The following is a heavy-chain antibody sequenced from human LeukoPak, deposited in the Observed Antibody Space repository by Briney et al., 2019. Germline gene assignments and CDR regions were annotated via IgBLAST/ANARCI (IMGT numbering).Heavy chain of an antibody. CDR3: ARASRSMVRGVISRSNCFDY. V-gene: IGHV1-69*04. Sequence: GASVKVSCKASGGAFSSYAISWVRQAPGQGLEWLGRIIPILGIANYAQKFQGRVTITADKSTSTAYMELSSLRSEDTAVYYRARASRSMVRGVISRSNCFDYWGQGTLVTVSS. D-gene: IGHD3-10*01. J-gene: IGHJ4*02. CDR2: IIPILGIA. CDR1: GGAFSSYA.